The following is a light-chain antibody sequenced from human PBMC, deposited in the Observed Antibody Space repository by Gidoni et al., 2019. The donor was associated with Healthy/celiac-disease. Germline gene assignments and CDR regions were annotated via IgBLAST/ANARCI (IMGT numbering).Light chain of an antibody. CDR2: GAS. CDR3: QQYGSSPPIT. J-gene: IGKJ5*01. Sequence: EIVFTQSPGTLSLSPGERALRPCRASPRVSSSYLAWYQQKPGQAPRLLIYGASSRATGIPDRFSGSGSGTDFTLTISRLEPEDFAVYYCQQYGSSPPITFGQGTRLEIK. CDR1: PRVSSSY. V-gene: IGKV3-20*01.